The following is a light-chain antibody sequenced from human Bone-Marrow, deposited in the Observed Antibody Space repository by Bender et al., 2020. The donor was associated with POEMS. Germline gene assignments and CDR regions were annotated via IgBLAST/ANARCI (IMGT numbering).Light chain of an antibody. CDR2: GYN. J-gene: IGLJ2*01. Sequence: QSVLTQPPSVSGAPGQRVTISCTGSSSNTGSGYDINWYQHLPGTAPKLLIYGYNNRPSGVSDRFSGSKSATSASLAITGLQGEDEGDYFCQSYDSSLNIRVFGGGTKLTVL. CDR3: QSYDSSLNIRV. CDR1: SSNTGSGYD. V-gene: IGLV1-40*01.